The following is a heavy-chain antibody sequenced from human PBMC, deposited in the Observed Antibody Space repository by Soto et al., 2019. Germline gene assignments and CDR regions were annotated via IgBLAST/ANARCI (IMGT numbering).Heavy chain of an antibody. V-gene: IGHV4-30-2*01. CDR1: GGSISSGGYS. Sequence: SETLSLTCAVSGGSISSGGYSWSWIRQPPGKGLEWIGYIYHSGSTYYNPSLKSRVTISVDRSKNQFSLKLSSVTAADTAVYYCARGGIAVVKGRRCFDPWAREPWSPSPQ. CDR3: ARGGIAVVKGRRCFDP. D-gene: IGHD6-19*01. J-gene: IGHJ5*02. CDR2: IYHSGST.